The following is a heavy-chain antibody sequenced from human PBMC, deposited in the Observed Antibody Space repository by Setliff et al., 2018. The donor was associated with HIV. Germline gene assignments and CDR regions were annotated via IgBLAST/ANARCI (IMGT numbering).Heavy chain of an antibody. CDR1: GGSVSSSSYY. V-gene: IGHV4-39*01. CDR3: PRQSPSRQGGVFDY. D-gene: IGHD3-16*01. Sequence: SETLSLTCTVSGGSVSSSSYYWGWIRQPPGKGLEWIGSIYYSGSTYYNPSLKSRVTISVDTSKNQFSLKLSSVTAADTAVYYCPRQSPSRQGGVFDYWGQGTLVTVSS. J-gene: IGHJ4*02. CDR2: IYYSGST.